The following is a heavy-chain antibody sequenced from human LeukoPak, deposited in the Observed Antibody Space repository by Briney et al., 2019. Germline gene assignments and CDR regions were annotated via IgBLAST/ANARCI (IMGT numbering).Heavy chain of an antibody. CDR1: GITLSNYG. V-gene: IGHV3-23*01. D-gene: IGHD3-22*01. Sequence: GGSLRRSCAVSGITLSNYGMSWVRQAPGKGLEWDAGISGRGGGTYYADSVKGRFTISRDNPKNTLYLQMNSLRAEDTAVYFCAKRGVVIRVILVGFHKEAYYFDSWGQGALVTVSS. CDR3: AKRGVVIRVILVGFHKEAYYFDS. CDR2: ISGRGGGT. J-gene: IGHJ4*02.